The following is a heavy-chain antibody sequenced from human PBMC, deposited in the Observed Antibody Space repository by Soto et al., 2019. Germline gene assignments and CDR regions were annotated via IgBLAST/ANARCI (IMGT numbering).Heavy chain of an antibody. CDR3: ARYATVTTNRGWFDP. V-gene: IGHV1-69*13. Sequence: ASVKVSCKASGGTFSSYATSWVRQAPGQGLEWMGGIIPIFGTANYAQKFQGRVTITADESTSTAYMELSSLRSEDTAVYYCARYATVTTNRGWFDPWGQGTLVTVSS. J-gene: IGHJ5*02. CDR2: IIPIFGTA. CDR1: GGTFSSYA. D-gene: IGHD4-17*01.